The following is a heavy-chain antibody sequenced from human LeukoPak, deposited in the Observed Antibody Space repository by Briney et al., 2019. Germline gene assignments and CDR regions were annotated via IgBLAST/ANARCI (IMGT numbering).Heavy chain of an antibody. Sequence: GGSLRLSCTASGFTFSTYWINWVRQSPGKGLVWVALINGDGSTTTHADSVKGQFTISRDNAKNSLYLQMNSLRAEDTAVYYCAREFRGNYDFWSGYYTGILDYWGQGTLVTVSS. V-gene: IGHV3-74*03. CDR1: GFTFSTYW. D-gene: IGHD3-3*01. J-gene: IGHJ4*02. CDR3: AREFRGNYDFWSGYYTGILDY. CDR2: INGDGSTT.